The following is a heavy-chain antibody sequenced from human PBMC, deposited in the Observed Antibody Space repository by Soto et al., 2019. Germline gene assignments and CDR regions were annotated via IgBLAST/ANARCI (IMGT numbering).Heavy chain of an antibody. V-gene: IGHV4-30-2*03. D-gene: IGHD2-8*02. Sequence: TLSLTCAVSGGSISSGGDSWSWIRQPPGSGLQWIGSLYHSGHTYYNPSLMSRVTISADTSKNQFFLRLTSVTAADTGVYFCARDKITGLFDYWGQGTLVTVSS. J-gene: IGHJ4*02. CDR2: LYHSGHT. CDR3: ARDKITGLFDY. CDR1: GGSISSGGDS.